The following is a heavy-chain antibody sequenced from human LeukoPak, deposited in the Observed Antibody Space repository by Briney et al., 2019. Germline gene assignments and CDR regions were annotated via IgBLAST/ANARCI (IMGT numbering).Heavy chain of an antibody. Sequence: ASVKVSCKASGGTFSSYAISWVRQAPGQGLEWMGGIIPIFGTANYAQKFQGRVTITADESTSTAYMELSSLRSEDTAVYYCARGGGGIAAAGKGSGWFDPWGQGTLVTVSS. CDR1: GGTFSSYA. CDR2: IIPIFGTA. CDR3: ARGGGGIAAAGKGSGWFDP. V-gene: IGHV1-69*13. D-gene: IGHD6-13*01. J-gene: IGHJ5*02.